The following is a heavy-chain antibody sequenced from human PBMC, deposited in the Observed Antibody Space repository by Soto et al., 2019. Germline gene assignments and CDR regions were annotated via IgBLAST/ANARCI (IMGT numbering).Heavy chain of an antibody. D-gene: IGHD6-19*01. CDR3: RTQWLD. CDR1: GFTFSNAR. CDR2: IKKKTDGGTA. Sequence: PGGSLRLSCASSGFTFSNARMSWVRQAPGKGLEWVGRIKKKTDGGTADYAAPVKGRFTISRDDSKNMLYLQMNSLKTEDTAVYYCRTQWLDWGQGTLVTVSS. J-gene: IGHJ4*02. V-gene: IGHV3-15*01.